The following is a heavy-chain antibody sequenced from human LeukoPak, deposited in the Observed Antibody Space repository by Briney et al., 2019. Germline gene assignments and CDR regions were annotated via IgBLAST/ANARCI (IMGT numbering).Heavy chain of an antibody. Sequence: GGSLRLSCAASGFTFSSYGMSWVRQAPGKGLEWVSGISDSGGSRHFADSVKGRFTISRDNSKNSLYLQMNSLRAEDTAVYYCAKGPKKQMVGSRGYYFDFWGQGTLVTASS. CDR3: AKGPKKQMVGSRGYYFDF. D-gene: IGHD6-13*01. CDR1: GFTFSSYG. J-gene: IGHJ4*02. V-gene: IGHV3-23*01. CDR2: ISDSGGSR.